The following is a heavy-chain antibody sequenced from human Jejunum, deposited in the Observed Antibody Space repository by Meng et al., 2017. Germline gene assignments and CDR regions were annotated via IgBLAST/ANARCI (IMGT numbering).Heavy chain of an antibody. J-gene: IGHJ4*02. CDR2: AYYSGST. CDR1: GGSITSHPYY. D-gene: IGHD2-2*01. CDR3: ARNCTNTRCSHRGFDN. Sequence: QLQLQESGPGLVKPSENLSLTCTVSGGSITSHPYYWAWIRHPPGKGLEWIGSAYYSGSTYYNPSLRSRVTISVDTSKNQFSLRLSSVTASDTALYYCARNCTNTRCSHRGFDNWGQGSLVTVSS. V-gene: IGHV4-39*01.